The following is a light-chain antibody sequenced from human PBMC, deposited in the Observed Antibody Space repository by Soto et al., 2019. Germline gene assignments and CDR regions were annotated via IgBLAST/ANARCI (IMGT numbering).Light chain of an antibody. J-gene: IGLJ2*01. CDR1: SSNIGANP. Sequence: QSVLTQPPSASGTPGQRVTISCSGSSSNIGANPINWYQQLPGTAPKLLIYNNDQRPSGVPDRFSASKSGTSASLAISGLQSEDEADYYCGAWDDSLYGAVLGGGTNVTVL. CDR3: GAWDDSLYGAV. V-gene: IGLV1-44*01. CDR2: NND.